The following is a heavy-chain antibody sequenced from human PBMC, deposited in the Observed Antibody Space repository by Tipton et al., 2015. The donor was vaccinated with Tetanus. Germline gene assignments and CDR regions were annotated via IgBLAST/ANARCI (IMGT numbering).Heavy chain of an antibody. CDR3: AREADCSGGSCFSGDFDN. D-gene: IGHD2-15*01. Sequence: SLRLSCAASGFIFSSYGIHWVRQAPGKGLEWVAVSWYDGTDKYYADSVKGRFTISRDNSKNTLYLQMNSLRAEDPAVYYCAREADCSGGSCFSGDFDNWGQGTQVPVSS. CDR2: SWYDGTDK. V-gene: IGHV3-33*01. CDR1: GFIFSSYG. J-gene: IGHJ4*02.